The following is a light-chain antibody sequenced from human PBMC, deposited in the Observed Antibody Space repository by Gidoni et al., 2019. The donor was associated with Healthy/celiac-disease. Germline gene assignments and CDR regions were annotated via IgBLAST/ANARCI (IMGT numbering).Light chain of an antibody. CDR2: AAS. V-gene: IGKV1-39*01. J-gene: IGKJ1*01. Sequence: DIQMTQSPSSLSASVGDRVTITCRASQSISSSLNWYQQKPGKAPKLLIYAASSLQSGVPSRFSGSGSGTDFTLTISSLQPEDFATYYCQQGYSTPPTFGQGTKVEIK. CDR3: QQGYSTPPT. CDR1: QSISSS.